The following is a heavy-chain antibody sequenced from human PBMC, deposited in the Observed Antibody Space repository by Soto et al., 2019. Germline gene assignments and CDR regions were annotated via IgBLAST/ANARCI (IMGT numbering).Heavy chain of an antibody. CDR3: AKAYFVWSSEQPYYFDY. J-gene: IGHJ4*02. Sequence: EVQLLDSGGGLVQPGGSLRLSCAASGFTFSNYAMTWVRQGPGKGLEWVSGISGRGGRSYYADSVKGRFTISRDNSQSTLYVQMNSLRAEDTAVYYCAKAYFVWSSEQPYYFDYWGQGTLVTVSS. D-gene: IGHD3-16*01. V-gene: IGHV3-23*01. CDR1: GFTFSNYA. CDR2: ISGRGGRS.